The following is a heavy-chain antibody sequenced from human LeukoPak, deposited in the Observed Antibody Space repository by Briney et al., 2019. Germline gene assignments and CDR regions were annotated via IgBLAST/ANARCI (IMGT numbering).Heavy chain of an antibody. D-gene: IGHD2-21*02. CDR1: GGSVSSASYY. V-gene: IGHV4-61*01. J-gene: IGHJ4*02. CDR3: ARGLSYFDH. CDR2: IYYSGST. Sequence: PSETLSLTCTVSGGSVSSASYYWGWIRQPPGKGLEWIGYIYYSGSTNYNPSLKSRVIISVDMSKNQFSLKLSSVTAADTAVYYCARGLSYFDHWGQGTLVTVSS.